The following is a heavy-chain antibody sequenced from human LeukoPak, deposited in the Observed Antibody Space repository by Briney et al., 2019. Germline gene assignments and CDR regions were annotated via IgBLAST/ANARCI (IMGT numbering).Heavy chain of an antibody. V-gene: IGHV3-30*04. CDR1: GFTFSSYA. J-gene: IGHJ4*02. CDR2: ISYDGSNK. D-gene: IGHD2-2*01. CDR3: ARDLGYCSSTSCHDY. Sequence: GGSLRLSCAASGFTFSSYAMHWVRHGPGKGLEWVSVISYDGSNKYYADSVKGRFTISRDNSKNTLYLQMNSLRAEDTAVYYCARDLGYCSSTSCHDYWGQGTLVTVSS.